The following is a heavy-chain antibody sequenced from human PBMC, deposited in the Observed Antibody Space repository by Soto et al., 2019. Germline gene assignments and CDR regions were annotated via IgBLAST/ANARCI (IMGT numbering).Heavy chain of an antibody. J-gene: IGHJ6*02. V-gene: IGHV1-8*01. CDR2: MNPNSGNT. D-gene: IGHD6-13*01. CDR3: ARHYSGSWYGMDV. CDR1: GYTFTTYE. Sequence: QVQLVQSGAEVRKPGASVKVSCKASGYTFTTYEINWVRQATGQGLEWMGWMNPNSGNTAYAQKFRGRVTMTRNTSRSTASMELGSLRSEDTAVYYCARHYSGSWYGMDVWGQGTTDTVSS.